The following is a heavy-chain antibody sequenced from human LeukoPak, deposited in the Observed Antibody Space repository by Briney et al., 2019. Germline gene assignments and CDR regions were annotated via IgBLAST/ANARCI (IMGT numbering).Heavy chain of an antibody. V-gene: IGHV1-24*01. D-gene: IGHD5-18*01. Sequence: ASVKVSCKASGYTFTSYGISRVRQAPGKGLEWMGGFDPEDGETIYAQKFQGRVTMTEDTSTDTAYMELSSLRSEDTAVYYCATGRTYGYSDYWGQGTLVTVSS. CDR1: GYTFTSYG. CDR2: FDPEDGET. CDR3: ATGRTYGYSDY. J-gene: IGHJ4*02.